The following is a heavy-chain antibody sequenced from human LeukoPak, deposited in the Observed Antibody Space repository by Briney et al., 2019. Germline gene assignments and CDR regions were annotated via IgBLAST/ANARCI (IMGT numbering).Heavy chain of an antibody. CDR3: AKESSGWHGWFDY. D-gene: IGHD6-19*01. V-gene: IGHV3-30*18. Sequence: TGGSLRLSCAASGFTFSSYGMHWVRQAPGKGLEWVAVISYDGSNKYYADSVKGRFTISRDNSKNTLYLQMNSLRAEDTAVYYCAKESSGWHGWFDYWGQGTLVTVSS. J-gene: IGHJ4*02. CDR2: ISYDGSNK. CDR1: GFTFSSYG.